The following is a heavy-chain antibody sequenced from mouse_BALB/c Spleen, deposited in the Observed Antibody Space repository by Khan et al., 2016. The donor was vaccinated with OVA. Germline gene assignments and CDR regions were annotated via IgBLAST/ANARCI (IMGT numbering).Heavy chain of an antibody. CDR2: ISSGGSF. CDR3: ARAGRWFDY. J-gene: IGHJ3*01. CDR1: GYSITSAYY. V-gene: IGHV3-6*02. Sequence: VQLKESGPGLVKPSQSLSHTCSVTGYSITSAYYWNWIRQFPGNKLEWMGYISSGGSFNYNPSLKNRISITRDTSKKQFFLQLTSVTPQTTATYYCARAGRWFDYWGKGNLVTVSA. D-gene: IGHD3-3*01.